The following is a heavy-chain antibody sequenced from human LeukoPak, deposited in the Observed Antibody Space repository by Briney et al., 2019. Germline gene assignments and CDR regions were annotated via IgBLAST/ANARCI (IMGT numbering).Heavy chain of an antibody. D-gene: IGHD6-6*01. CDR3: ASCSSHHDAFDI. Sequence: SVKVSCKASGGTFSSYAISWVRQAPGQGLEWMGGIIPIFGTANYAQKFQGRVTITADDSTSTAYMELSSLRSEDTAVYYCASCSSHHDAFDIWGQGTMVTVSS. CDR2: IIPIFGTA. J-gene: IGHJ3*02. V-gene: IGHV1-69*01. CDR1: GGTFSSYA.